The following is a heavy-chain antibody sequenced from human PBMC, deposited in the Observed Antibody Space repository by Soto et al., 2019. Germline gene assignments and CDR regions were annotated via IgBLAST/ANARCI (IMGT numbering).Heavy chain of an antibody. Sequence: EVQLVESGGGLVQPGGSLRLSCAASGFTFSTYWMSWVRQAPGKGLEWVANIKTDGSEKYYVDSVRGRFTTSRDNARNLSYLQMTSLTGEDTAVYYCTRDVYPFALDVWGLGTSVTVSS. V-gene: IGHV3-7*03. CDR2: IKTDGSEK. CDR1: GFTFSTYW. J-gene: IGHJ6*02. CDR3: TRDVYPFALDV.